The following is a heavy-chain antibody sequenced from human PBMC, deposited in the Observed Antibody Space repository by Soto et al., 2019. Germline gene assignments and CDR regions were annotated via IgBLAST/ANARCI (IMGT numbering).Heavy chain of an antibody. D-gene: IGHD5-18*01. V-gene: IGHV4-34*01. CDR3: ARRSGYSYGTGGTYNWFDP. CDR2: INHSGST. CDR1: GGSFSGYY. Sequence: PWETLSLTCAVYGGSFSGYYWSWIRQPPGKGLEWIGEINHSGSTNYNPSLKSRVTISVDTSKNQFSLKLSSVTAADTAVYYCARRSGYSYGTGGTYNWFDPWGQGTLVTVSS. J-gene: IGHJ5*02.